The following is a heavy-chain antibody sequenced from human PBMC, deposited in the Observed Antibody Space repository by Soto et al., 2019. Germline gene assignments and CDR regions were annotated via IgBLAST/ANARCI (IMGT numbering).Heavy chain of an antibody. D-gene: IGHD3-10*01. J-gene: IGHJ6*02. Sequence: QVQLVQSGAEVKKPGSSVKVSCKASGGTFSSYAISWVRQAPGQGLEWMGGIIPIFGTANYEQKFQGRVTITAADSESTAYVEMSSLRSEDAAVYYCARGPFLAEMVLGVPTDYGMDVWGQGTTVTVSS. V-gene: IGHV1-69*01. CDR2: IIPIFGTA. CDR3: ARGPFLAEMVLGVPTDYGMDV. CDR1: GGTFSSYA.